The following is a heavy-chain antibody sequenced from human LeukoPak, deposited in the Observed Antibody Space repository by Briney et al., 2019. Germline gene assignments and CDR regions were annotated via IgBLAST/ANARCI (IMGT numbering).Heavy chain of an antibody. V-gene: IGHV1-8*01. CDR1: GSTFTSYD. CDR3: ARGRYYGSGSCYYYMDV. D-gene: IGHD3-10*01. Sequence: ASVKVSCKASGSTFTSYDINWVRQATGQGLEWMGWMNPNSGNTGYAQKFQGRVTMTRNTSISTAYMELSSLRSEDTAVYYCARGRYYGSGSCYYYMDVWGKGTTVTVSS. J-gene: IGHJ6*03. CDR2: MNPNSGNT.